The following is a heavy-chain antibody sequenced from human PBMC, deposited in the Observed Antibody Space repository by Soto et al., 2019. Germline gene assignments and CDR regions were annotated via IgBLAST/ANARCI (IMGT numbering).Heavy chain of an antibody. J-gene: IGHJ4*02. Sequence: PGGSLRLSCAASGFTFSDYYMSWIRQAPGKGLEWVSYISSSGSTIYYADSVKGRFTISRDNAKNSLYLQMNSLRAEDTAVYYCARDNDSIVVVPAAMGYSSSSYFDYWGQGTLVTVSS. CDR3: ARDNDSIVVVPAAMGYSSSSYFDY. D-gene: IGHD2-2*01. CDR1: GFTFSDYY. V-gene: IGHV3-11*01. CDR2: ISSSGSTI.